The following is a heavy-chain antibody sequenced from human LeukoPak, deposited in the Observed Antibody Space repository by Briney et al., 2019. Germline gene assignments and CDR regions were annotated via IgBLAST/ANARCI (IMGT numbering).Heavy chain of an antibody. CDR2: IKQDGSEK. Sequence: PGGSLRLSCAASGFTFSSYWMSWVRQAPGKGLEWVANIKQDGSEKYYVDSVKGRFTISRDNAKNSLYLQMNSLRAEDTAVYYCARDWYCSSTSCYNDYYFDYWGQGTLVTVSS. J-gene: IGHJ4*02. CDR3: ARDWYCSSTSCYNDYYFDY. CDR1: GFTFSSYW. V-gene: IGHV3-7*01. D-gene: IGHD2-2*02.